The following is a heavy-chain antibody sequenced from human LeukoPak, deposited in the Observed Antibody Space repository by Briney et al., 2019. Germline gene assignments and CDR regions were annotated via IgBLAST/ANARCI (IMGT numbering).Heavy chain of an antibody. CDR1: GDSISSYY. D-gene: IGHD6-19*01. CDR2: VYYTGTT. Sequence: SETLSLTCTVSGDSISSYYWSWIRQPPGKGLEYIGYVYYTGTTIYNPSLKSRVTISVDTSTNQFSLRLTSVTAADTAVYYCARGLRGWSEGAHTWYYFDYWSQGTLVTVSS. J-gene: IGHJ4*02. V-gene: IGHV4-59*08. CDR3: ARGLRGWSEGAHTWYYFDY.